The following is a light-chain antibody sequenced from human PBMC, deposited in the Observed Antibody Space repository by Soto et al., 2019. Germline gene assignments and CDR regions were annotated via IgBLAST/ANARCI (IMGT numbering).Light chain of an antibody. Sequence: EILMTQSPATLSVSACXTATLYCSSSKSECTKLAFYHQKTGQAPRLLINGASTRATGVQARFSGWGSGKEFTLNISSLQSEDFAVYYCQQYHNWPPITFGQGTRLEIK. CDR1: KSECTK. V-gene: IGKV3-15*01. J-gene: IGKJ5*01. CDR2: GAS. CDR3: QQYHNWPPIT.